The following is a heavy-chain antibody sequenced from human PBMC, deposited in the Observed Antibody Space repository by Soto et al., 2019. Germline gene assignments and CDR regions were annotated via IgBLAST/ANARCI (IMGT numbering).Heavy chain of an antibody. CDR1: GFTFSSYS. CDR3: ATDFWSGSFDQ. D-gene: IGHD3-3*01. CDR2: ISGSGGST. J-gene: IGHJ5*02. V-gene: IGHV3-23*01. Sequence: GGSLRLSCAASGFTFSSYSMNWVRQAPGKGLEWVSAISGSGGSTYYADSVKGRFTISRDNSKNTLYLQMNSLRAEDTAVYYCATDFWSGSFDQWGQGTLVTVSS.